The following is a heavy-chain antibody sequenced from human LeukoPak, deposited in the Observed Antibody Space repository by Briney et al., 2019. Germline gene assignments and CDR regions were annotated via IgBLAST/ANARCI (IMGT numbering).Heavy chain of an antibody. J-gene: IGHJ5*02. CDR2: IYYSGST. CDR3: ARDSAYSSSWYWFDP. D-gene: IGHD6-13*01. CDR1: GGSISSYY. Sequence: SETLSLTCTVSGGSISSYYWSWIRQPPGKGLEWIGYIYYSGSTNYNPSLKSRVTISVDTSKNQFSLRLSSVTAADTAVYYCARDSAYSSSWYWFDPWGQGTLVTVSS. V-gene: IGHV4-59*01.